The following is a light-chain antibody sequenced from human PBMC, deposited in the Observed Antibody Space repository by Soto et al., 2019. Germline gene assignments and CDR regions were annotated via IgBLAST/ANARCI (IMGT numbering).Light chain of an antibody. CDR3: QTWGAGIQV. J-gene: IGLJ3*02. Sequence: QPVLTQSPSASASLGASVKLTCTLSGGHSSYAIAWHQLQPEKGPRYLMKFSSDGSHTKGDGIPDRFSGSSSGAERYLTISSLQSEDEADYYCQTWGAGIQVFGGGTKLTVL. CDR1: GGHSSYA. CDR2: FSSDGSH. V-gene: IGLV4-69*01.